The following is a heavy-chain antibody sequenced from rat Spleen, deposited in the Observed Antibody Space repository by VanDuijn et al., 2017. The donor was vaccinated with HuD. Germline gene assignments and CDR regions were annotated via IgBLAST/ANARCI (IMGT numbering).Heavy chain of an antibody. CDR1: GFTFSDYA. Sequence: EVQLVESGGGLVQPGRSLKLSCAASGFTFSDYAMAWVRQAPKKGLEWVATIIYDGSSTYYRDSVKGRFTISRDNAKSTLYLQMDSLRSEDTATYYCARHEAAMMVLITPFDYWGQGVMVTVSS. CDR2: IIYDGSST. D-gene: IGHD1-12*02. J-gene: IGHJ2*01. V-gene: IGHV5-17*01. CDR3: ARHEAAMMVLITPFDY.